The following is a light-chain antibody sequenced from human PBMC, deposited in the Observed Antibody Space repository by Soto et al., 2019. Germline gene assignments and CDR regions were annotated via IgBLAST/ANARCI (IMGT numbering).Light chain of an antibody. CDR1: SSDVGGYNF. Sequence: QSVLTQPASVSGSPGQSITISCTGTSSDVGGYNFVSWYQQHPGKAPKLMIYEVNNRPSGVSNRFSGSKSGNTASLTISGLQAEDEADYYCSSYTSSSTLGVFGTATKLTVL. J-gene: IGLJ1*01. CDR3: SSYTSSSTLGV. CDR2: EVN. V-gene: IGLV2-14*01.